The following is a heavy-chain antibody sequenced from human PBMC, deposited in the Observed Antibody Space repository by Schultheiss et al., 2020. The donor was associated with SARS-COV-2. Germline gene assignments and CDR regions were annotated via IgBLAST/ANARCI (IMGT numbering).Heavy chain of an antibody. CDR2: ISGSGGST. D-gene: IGHD6-19*01. Sequence: GGSLRLSCAASGFTFSSYAMSWVRQAPGKGLEWVSAISGSGGSTYYADSVKGRFTISRDNSKNTLYLQMNSLRAEDTAVYYCAKGGPGIAVAGRVYYYYYGMDVWGQGTTVTVSS. V-gene: IGHV3-23*01. CDR1: GFTFSSYA. J-gene: IGHJ6*02. CDR3: AKGGPGIAVAGRVYYYYYGMDV.